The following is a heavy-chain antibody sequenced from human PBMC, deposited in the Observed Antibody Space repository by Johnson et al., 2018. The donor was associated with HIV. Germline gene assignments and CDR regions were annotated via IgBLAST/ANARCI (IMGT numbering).Heavy chain of an antibody. Sequence: VQLVESGGRVVQPGRSLRLSCAASGFNFSKFGMHWVRQAPGKGLEWVSAISGSGGSTYYADSVKGRFTISRDNSKNTLYLQMNSLRAEDTAVYYCARVPPFGTHPDGAFDIWGQGTMVTVSS. CDR2: ISGSGGST. D-gene: IGHD1-1*01. J-gene: IGHJ3*02. CDR3: ARVPPFGTHPDGAFDI. CDR1: GFNFSKFG. V-gene: IGHV3-23*04.